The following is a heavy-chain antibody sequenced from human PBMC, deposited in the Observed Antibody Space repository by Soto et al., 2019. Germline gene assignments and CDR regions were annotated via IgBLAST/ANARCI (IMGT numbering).Heavy chain of an antibody. V-gene: IGHV1-46*03. CDR1: GYTFTNYH. CDR2: INPIGGST. CDR3: ASAQVCGIHDY. J-gene: IGHJ4*02. D-gene: IGHD2-21*01. Sequence: QVQLVQSGAAVKKPGASVKISCTASGYTFTNYHMHWVRQAPGQGLEWMGVINPIGGSTAYAQKFQGRVNMTRDTSTSTIYMELSSLRSEDTAVYHCASAQVCGIHDYWGQGTLVTVSS.